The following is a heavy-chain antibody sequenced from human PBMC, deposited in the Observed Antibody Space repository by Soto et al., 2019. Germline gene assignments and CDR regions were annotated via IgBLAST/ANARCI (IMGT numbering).Heavy chain of an antibody. CDR2: IYYSGST. D-gene: IGHD3-22*01. V-gene: IGHV4-39*01. Sequence: SETLSLTCTVSGGSISSSSYYWGWIRQPPGKGLEWIGSIYYSGSTYYNPSLKSRVTISVDTSKNQFSLKLSSVTAADTAVYYCARRSVYYYDSSGSYYFDYWGQGTLVTVS. CDR3: ARRSVYYYDSSGSYYFDY. CDR1: GGSISSSSYY. J-gene: IGHJ4*02.